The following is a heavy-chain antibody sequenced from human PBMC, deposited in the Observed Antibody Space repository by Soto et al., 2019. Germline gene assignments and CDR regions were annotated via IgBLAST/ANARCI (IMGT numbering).Heavy chain of an antibody. CDR2: ISKDGSVK. Sequence: GSRRLSCAASGFTLNRFAIHWVRQAPGKGLEWVAVISKDGSVKYYADSVKGRFTISRDNSESTLFLQMNSLTNEDTAVYHCARSRSGAVPDSLGFWGQGTLVTVSS. CDR3: ARSRSGAVPDSLGF. D-gene: IGHD3-10*01. CDR1: GFTLNRFA. J-gene: IGHJ4*02. V-gene: IGHV3-30-3*01.